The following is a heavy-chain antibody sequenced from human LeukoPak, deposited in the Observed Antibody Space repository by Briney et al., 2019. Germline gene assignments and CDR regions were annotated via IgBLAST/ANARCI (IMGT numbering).Heavy chain of an antibody. Sequence: GASVKVSCKASGYTFTSYGISRVRQAPGQGLEWMGWISAYNGNTNYAQKLQGRVTMTTDTSTSTAYMELRSLRSDDTAVYYCARGRGILRYFDQNFDYWGQGTLVTVSS. CDR1: GYTFTSYG. V-gene: IGHV1-18*01. J-gene: IGHJ4*02. D-gene: IGHD3-9*01. CDR2: ISAYNGNT. CDR3: ARGRGILRYFDQNFDY.